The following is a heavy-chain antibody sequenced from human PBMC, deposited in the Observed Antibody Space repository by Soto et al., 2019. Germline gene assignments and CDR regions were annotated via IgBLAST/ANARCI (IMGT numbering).Heavy chain of an antibody. CDR2: IYWNDDK. CDR3: AHFNGYEEFEY. V-gene: IGHV2-5*01. Sequence: SLPTLENPTQTLTQSGTFAGFSLSTSEVGVGWIRQPPGRALEWLAVIYWNDDKRYSPSLKSRLTITKGTSDNQVVLTMTNVDPVDTASYYCAHFNGYEEFEYWGQGTLVTVSS. D-gene: IGHD5-12*01. CDR1: GFSLSTSEVG. J-gene: IGHJ4*02.